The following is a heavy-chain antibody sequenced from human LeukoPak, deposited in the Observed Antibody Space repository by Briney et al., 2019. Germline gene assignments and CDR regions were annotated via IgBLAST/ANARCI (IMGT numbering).Heavy chain of an antibody. CDR1: GYTFVSYG. V-gene: IGHV1-18*01. D-gene: IGHD2-21*02. Sequence: EASVRVSCKTTGYTFVSYGINWVRQAPGRGLEWMGWISPYHGNTNFAQNFQDRLTMTTDTSTSTAYMELRSLRSDDTAVYYCARGAYCGGDCYIEENSFDYWGQGTLVTVSS. CDR2: ISPYHGNT. J-gene: IGHJ4*02. CDR3: ARGAYCGGDCYIEENSFDY.